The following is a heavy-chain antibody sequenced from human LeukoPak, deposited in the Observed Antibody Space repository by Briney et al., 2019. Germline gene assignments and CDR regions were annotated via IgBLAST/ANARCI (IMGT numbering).Heavy chain of an antibody. CDR2: INHSGST. D-gene: IGHD2-2*02. J-gene: IGHJ5*02. CDR3: ARGWGRYQLLYRLDHWFDP. CDR1: GGSFSGYY. Sequence: PSETLSLTCAVYGGSFSGYYWSWIRQPPGKGLEWIGEINHSGSTNYNPSLKSRVTISVDTSKNQFSLKLSSVTAADTAAYYCARGWGRYQLLYRLDHWFDPWGQGTLVTVSS. V-gene: IGHV4-34*01.